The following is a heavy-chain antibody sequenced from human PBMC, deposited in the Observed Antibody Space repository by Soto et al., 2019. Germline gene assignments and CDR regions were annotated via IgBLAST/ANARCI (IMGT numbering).Heavy chain of an antibody. V-gene: IGHV4-4*02. J-gene: IGHJ6*03. CDR2: VFHTGPT. CDR1: GDSISSSHW. CDR3: ARAPNYYYYMDV. Sequence: QVQLQESGPRLVKPSGTLSLTCNVSGDSISSSHWWTWARQAPGMGLEWIGEVFHTGPTNYNPSLKSLVTISMDKSKNLFSLKITSVTAADTAVYYCARAPNYYYYMDVWGKGSTVTVSS.